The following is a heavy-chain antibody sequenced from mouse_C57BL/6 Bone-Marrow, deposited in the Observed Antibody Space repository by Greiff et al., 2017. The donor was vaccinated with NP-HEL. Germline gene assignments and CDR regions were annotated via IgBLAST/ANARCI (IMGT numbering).Heavy chain of an antibody. V-gene: IGHV1-59*01. Sequence: VQLLQPGAELVRPGTSVKLSCKASGYTFTSYWMHWVKQRPGQGLEWIGVIDPSDSYTNYNQKFKGKATLTVDTSSSTAYMQLSSLTSEDSAVYYCARILLRYWGQGTTLTVSS. CDR3: ARILLRY. CDR1: GYTFTSYW. CDR2: IDPSDSYT. D-gene: IGHD1-1*01. J-gene: IGHJ2*01.